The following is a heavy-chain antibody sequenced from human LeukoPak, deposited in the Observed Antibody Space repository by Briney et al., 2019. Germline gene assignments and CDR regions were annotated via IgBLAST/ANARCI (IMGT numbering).Heavy chain of an antibody. J-gene: IGHJ3*02. CDR3: ARARSLGSYYGDAFDI. V-gene: IGHV4-39*01. CDR2: IYYSGST. CDR1: GGSISSSSYY. Sequence: SETLSLTCTVSGGSISSSSYYWGWIRQPPGKGLEWIGSIYYSGSTYYNPSLKSRVTISVDTSKNQFSLKLSSVTAADTAVYYCARARSLGSYYGDAFDIWGQGTMVTVSS. D-gene: IGHD1-26*01.